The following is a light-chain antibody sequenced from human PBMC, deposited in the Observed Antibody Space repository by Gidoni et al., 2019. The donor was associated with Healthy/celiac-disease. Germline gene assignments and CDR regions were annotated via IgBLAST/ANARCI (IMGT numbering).Light chain of an antibody. CDR3: QQYGCSPLT. CDR2: GSS. J-gene: IGKJ4*01. Sequence: ESVLTQSPGTLSLSPGERATLSCRASQSVSSSYLSWYQQKPGKATSLLSYGSSSSATGISDRFSGSWSGTDFLLTISRLEPEVFAVYYWQQYGCSPLTFGGGTKVEIK. CDR1: QSVSSSY. V-gene: IGKV3-20*01.